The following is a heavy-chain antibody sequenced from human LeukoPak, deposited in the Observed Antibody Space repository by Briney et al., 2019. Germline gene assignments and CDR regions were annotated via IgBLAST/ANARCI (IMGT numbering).Heavy chain of an antibody. CDR1: GGSVSGYY. V-gene: IGHV4-59*02. Sequence: PSETLSLTCTVSGGSVSGYYWNWIRQPPGKGLGWIGNIYYSGSTNYNPSLESRVTISVDTSKNQFSLRLSSVTAADTAVYYCARDQRPGISSSYAFDIWGQGTMVTVSS. CDR3: ARDQRPGISSSYAFDI. D-gene: IGHD6-13*01. J-gene: IGHJ3*02. CDR2: IYYSGST.